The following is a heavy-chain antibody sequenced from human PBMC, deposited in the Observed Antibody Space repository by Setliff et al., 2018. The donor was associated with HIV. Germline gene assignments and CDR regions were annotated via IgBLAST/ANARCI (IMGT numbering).Heavy chain of an antibody. V-gene: IGHV3-48*01. D-gene: IGHD3-16*01. Sequence: GGSLRLSCAASGFTLSSYPMNWVRQAPGKGLEWVSYISGSRTAKEYADSVKGRFTISRDNAENSVYLQMNSLRAEDTAVYYCAGGTFHGFDYWGQGTLVTVSS. CDR1: GFTLSSYP. CDR2: ISGSRTAK. J-gene: IGHJ4*02. CDR3: AGGTFHGFDY.